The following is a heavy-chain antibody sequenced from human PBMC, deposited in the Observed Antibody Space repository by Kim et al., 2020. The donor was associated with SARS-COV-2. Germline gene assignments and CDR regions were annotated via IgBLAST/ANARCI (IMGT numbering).Heavy chain of an antibody. J-gene: IGHJ5*02. V-gene: IGHV4-4*02. CDR2: IYHSGST. Sequence: SETLSLTCAVSGGSISSSNWWSWVRQPPGKGLEWIGEIYHSGSTNYNPSLKSRVTISVDKSKNQFSLKLSSVTAADTAVYYCARVPGVGYSSSSGVLVWFDPWGQGTLVTVSS. CDR1: GGSISSSNW. D-gene: IGHD6-13*01. CDR3: ARVPGVGYSSSSGVLVWFDP.